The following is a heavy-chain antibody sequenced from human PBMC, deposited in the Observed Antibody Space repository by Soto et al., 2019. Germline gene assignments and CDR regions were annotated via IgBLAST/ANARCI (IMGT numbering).Heavy chain of an antibody. D-gene: IGHD4-4*01. J-gene: IGHJ6*03. Sequence: SETLSLTCTVSGGSISSYYWSWIRQPPGKGLEWIGYIYYSGSTNYNPSLKGRVTISVDTSKNQFSLKLSSVTAADTAVYYCARRTVTIDYYYYYMDVWGKGTTVTVSS. CDR3: ARRTVTIDYYYYYMDV. CDR2: IYYSGST. CDR1: GGSISSYY. V-gene: IGHV4-59*08.